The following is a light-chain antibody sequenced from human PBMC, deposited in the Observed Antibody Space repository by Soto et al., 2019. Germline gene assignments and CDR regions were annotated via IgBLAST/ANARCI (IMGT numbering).Light chain of an antibody. CDR1: NSVRSTY. J-gene: IGKJ5*01. Sequence: AINSVRSTYLAWLQQRXGQAPRLLMYHVSXRATGIPDRFSGSGSGTDFTLNISRLETEDFAVYYCEQYGRSQVTFGQGARMEIK. CDR3: EQYGRSQVT. CDR2: HVS. V-gene: IGKV3-20*01.